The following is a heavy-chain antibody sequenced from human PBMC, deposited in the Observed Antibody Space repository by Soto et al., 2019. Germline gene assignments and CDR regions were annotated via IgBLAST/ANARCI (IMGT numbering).Heavy chain of an antibody. CDR2: FRTSGDGGTT. V-gene: IGHV3-23*01. CDR3: AKKVNSGPGSQYFDY. CDR1: GFTFSSYS. J-gene: IGHJ4*02. D-gene: IGHD3-10*01. Sequence: EVQLLESGGGLVQPGGSLRLSCAASGFTFSSYSMSWVRQAPGKGLEWVLGFRTSGDGGTTYYADSVKGRFTISRDNSKNMLFLQMNSLRAEDTAIYYCAKKVNSGPGSQYFDYWGQGTLVTVSS.